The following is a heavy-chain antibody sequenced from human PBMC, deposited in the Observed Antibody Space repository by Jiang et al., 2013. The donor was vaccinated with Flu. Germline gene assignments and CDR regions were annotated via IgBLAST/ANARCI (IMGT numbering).Heavy chain of an antibody. D-gene: IGHD3-10*01. CDR3: ATTVAGFGDRFDY. J-gene: IGHJ4*02. V-gene: IGHV1-24*01. Sequence: PGKGTLSGWEVFDPEDGETIYAQKFQGRVTMTEDTSTDTAYMELSSLRSEDTAVYYCATTVAGFGDRFDYWGQGTLVTVSS. CDR2: FDPEDGET.